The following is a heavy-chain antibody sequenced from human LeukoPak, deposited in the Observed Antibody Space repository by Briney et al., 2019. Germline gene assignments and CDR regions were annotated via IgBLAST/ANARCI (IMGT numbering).Heavy chain of an antibody. CDR2: IYASGST. J-gene: IGHJ6*02. V-gene: IGHV4-4*07. CDR3: ARDLGSSYYSAMDV. CDR1: GGSISRFY. Sequence: SETLSLTCNVSGGSISRFYWSWVRQSAGKGLVWIGHIYASGSTNDNPSLQSRVTMTVDTSQKRFFLIMSTVTAADTAAYYSARDLGSSYYSAMDVWGQGTTVIVSS. D-gene: IGHD3-10*01.